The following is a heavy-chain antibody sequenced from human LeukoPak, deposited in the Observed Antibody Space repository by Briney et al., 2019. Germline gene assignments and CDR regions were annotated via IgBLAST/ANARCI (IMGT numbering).Heavy chain of an antibody. V-gene: IGHV1-2*06. CDR1: GGTFSSYA. Sequence: ASVKVSCKASGGTFSSYAISWVRQAPGQGLEWMGRINPNSGGTNYAQKFQGRVTMTRDTSISTAYMELSRLRSDDTAVYYCARARACSSCRPKSEYFQHWGQGTLVTVSS. D-gene: IGHD6-13*01. J-gene: IGHJ1*01. CDR3: ARARACSSCRPKSEYFQH. CDR2: INPNSGGT.